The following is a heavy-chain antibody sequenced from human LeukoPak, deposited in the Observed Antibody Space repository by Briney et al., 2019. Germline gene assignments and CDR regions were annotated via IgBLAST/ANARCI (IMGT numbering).Heavy chain of an antibody. J-gene: IGHJ4*02. V-gene: IGHV1-2*02. D-gene: IGHD2-2*01. Sequence: ASVKVSCKASGYTFSGNYMHWVRQAPGRGLEWMGWINADSGATNYAQKFQGRVTMTRDRSISTAYMELSSLKSDDTAVYFCARIGCSSNTCSFDYWGQGTLVTVSS. CDR3: ARIGCSSNTCSFDY. CDR1: GYTFSGNY. CDR2: INADSGAT.